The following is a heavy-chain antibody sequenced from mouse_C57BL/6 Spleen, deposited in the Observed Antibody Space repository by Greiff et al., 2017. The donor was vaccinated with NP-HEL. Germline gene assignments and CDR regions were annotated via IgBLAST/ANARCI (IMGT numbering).Heavy chain of an antibody. D-gene: IGHD2-2*01. Sequence: QVQLQQSGAELVRPGASVTLSCKASGYTFTDYEMHWMKQTPVHGLEWIGAIDPETGGTAYNQKFKGKAILTADKSSSTAYMELRSLTSEDSAVYYCTRRLVYFDYWGQGTTLTVSS. CDR2: IDPETGGT. CDR1: GYTFTDYE. V-gene: IGHV1-15*01. J-gene: IGHJ2*01. CDR3: TRRLVYFDY.